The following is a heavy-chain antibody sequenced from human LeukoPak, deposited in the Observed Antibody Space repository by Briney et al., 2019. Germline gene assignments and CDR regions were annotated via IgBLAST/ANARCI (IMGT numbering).Heavy chain of an antibody. CDR2: VYTTTT. CDR1: GGSISTYY. D-gene: IGHD2-2*01. Sequence: SETLSLTCTVSGGSISTYYWSWIRQAPGAGLQWLGYVYTTTTNYNSSLKRRVTISADTSKNQFSLRLSSVTAADTAVYYCARHRRDIVVVPAANWFDPWGQGTLVTVSS. CDR3: ARHRRDIVVVPAANWFDP. V-gene: IGHV4-4*08. J-gene: IGHJ5*02.